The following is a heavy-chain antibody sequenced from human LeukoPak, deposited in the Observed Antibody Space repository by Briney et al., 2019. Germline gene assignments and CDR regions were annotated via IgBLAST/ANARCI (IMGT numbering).Heavy chain of an antibody. CDR3: ARHRNNDYGDYDVGYFDY. CDR2: IYTSGST. D-gene: IGHD4-17*01. Sequence: PSQTLSLTCTVSGGSISSGSYYWSWIRQPAGKGLKWIGRIYTSGSTNYNPSLKSRVTISVDTSKNQFSLKLSSVTAADTAVYYCARHRNNDYGDYDVGYFDYWGQGTLVTVSS. V-gene: IGHV4-61*02. CDR1: GGSISSGSYY. J-gene: IGHJ4*02.